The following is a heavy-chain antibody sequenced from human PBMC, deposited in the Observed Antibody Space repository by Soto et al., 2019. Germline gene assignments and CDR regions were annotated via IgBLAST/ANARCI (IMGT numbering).Heavy chain of an antibody. Sequence: GEFLSLSCAACGSTFGGCRKQWGREAPGKGVEGIYYVSSLSSPRYYAESVESRFIISTDNAKHILYMQMNSLRDEDTAVYFCAREAMMCAISFDYWGQGTRVAVSS. V-gene: IGHV3-48*02. CDR3: AREAMMCAISFDY. CDR2: VSSLSSPR. CDR1: GSTFGGCR. J-gene: IGHJ4*02. D-gene: IGHD2-21*01.